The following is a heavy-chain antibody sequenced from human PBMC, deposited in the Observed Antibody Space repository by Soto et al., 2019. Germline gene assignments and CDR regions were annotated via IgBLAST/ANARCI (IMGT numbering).Heavy chain of an antibody. CDR3: ANHCGSGIYSHPYYFDD. CDR1: GFTFSSYA. J-gene: IGHJ4*02. CDR2: MSGSGGST. Sequence: AGSLTLSWAASGFTFSSYAMSWVRPAPGKWLEWVSAMSGSGGSTYYADSVKGRLTISRDIAKTTLYLQMNSRRAEDTAVYYCANHCGSGIYSHPYYFDDWGQGTLVTVSS. V-gene: IGHV3-23*01. D-gene: IGHD3-10*01.